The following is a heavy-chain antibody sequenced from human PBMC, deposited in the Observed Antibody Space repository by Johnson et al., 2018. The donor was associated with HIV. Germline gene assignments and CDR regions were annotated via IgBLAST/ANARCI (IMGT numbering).Heavy chain of an antibody. J-gene: IGHJ3*02. Sequence: QVQLVESGGGVVQPGRSLRLSCAASGFTFSSYAMHWVRQAPGKGLEWVAVLSYDGTNKYYADSVKGRFTISRDNSKNSLYLQMNSLRAEDTAVYYCARDRDDVWRETENDSFDIWGQGTMVTVSS. CDR2: LSYDGTNK. D-gene: IGHD3-3*01. CDR3: ARDRDDVWRETENDSFDI. V-gene: IGHV3-30*04. CDR1: GFTFSSYA.